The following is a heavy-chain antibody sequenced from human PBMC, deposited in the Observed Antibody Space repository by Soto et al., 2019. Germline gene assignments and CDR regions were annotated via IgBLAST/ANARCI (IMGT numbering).Heavy chain of an antibody. D-gene: IGHD1-7*01. J-gene: IGHJ1*01. CDR3: AKDRRAGGNYGFYADF. CDR2: SSATGAGT. Sequence: GGSLRLSCAASGFTFSSYGMTWVRQAPGKGLEWVSFSSATGAGTYYADSVKGRFTISRDNSKNTLYLQMTSLRADDTAVYYCAKDRRAGGNYGFYADFWGQGALVTVSS. V-gene: IGHV3-23*01. CDR1: GFTFSSYG.